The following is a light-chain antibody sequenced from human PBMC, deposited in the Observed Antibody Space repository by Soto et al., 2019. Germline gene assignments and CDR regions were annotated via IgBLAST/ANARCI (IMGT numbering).Light chain of an antibody. V-gene: IGKV1-12*01. CDR2: AAS. J-gene: IGKJ5*01. CDR1: QGISSW. Sequence: DIQITQSPSSVSASVGARVTITCRASQGISSWLAWYQQKPGKAPNLLIYAASSLQSGVPSRFSGSRYGTDGTLTISSLQPEDVETDDCQQANGFPITFGQGTRLENK. CDR3: QQANGFPIT.